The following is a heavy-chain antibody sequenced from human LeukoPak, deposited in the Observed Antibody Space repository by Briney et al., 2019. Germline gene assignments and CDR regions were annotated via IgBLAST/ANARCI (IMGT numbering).Heavy chain of an antibody. J-gene: IGHJ3*02. V-gene: IGHV4-4*02. Sequence: PSETLSLTCAVSGGSISSSNWWSWVRQPPVKGLEWIGEIYHSGSTNYNPSLKSRVTISVDTSKNQFSLKLSSVTAADTAVYYCARVRYDFWSGYSDAFDIWGQGTMVTVSS. CDR3: ARVRYDFWSGYSDAFDI. D-gene: IGHD3-3*01. CDR1: GGSISSSNW. CDR2: IYHSGST.